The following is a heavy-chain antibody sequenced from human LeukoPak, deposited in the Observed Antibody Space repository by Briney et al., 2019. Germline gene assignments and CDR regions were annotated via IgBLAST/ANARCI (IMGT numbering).Heavy chain of an antibody. CDR1: GYTFTSYG. D-gene: IGHD3-22*01. CDR2: ISAYNGST. V-gene: IGHV1-18*01. J-gene: IGHJ5*02. Sequence: ASVKVSCKASGYTFTSYGVTWVRQAPGQGPEWMGWISAYNGSTQYAQKFQGRVTMTRDTSTSTVYMELSSLRSEDTAVYYCARDPNYYDPGWFDPWGQGTLVTVSS. CDR3: ARDPNYYDPGWFDP.